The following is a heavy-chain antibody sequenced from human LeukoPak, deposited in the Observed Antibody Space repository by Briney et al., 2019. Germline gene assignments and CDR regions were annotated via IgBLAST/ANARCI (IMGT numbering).Heavy chain of an antibody. J-gene: IGHJ5*02. CDR1: GGSFSGYY. V-gene: IGHV4-34*01. CDR3: ARYFILGELSTNWFDP. D-gene: IGHD3-16*02. CDR2: INHSGST. Sequence: SETLSFTCAVYGGSFSGYYWSWIRQPPGKGLEWIGEINHSGSTNYNPSLKSRVTISVDTSKNQFSLKLSSVTAADTAVYYCARYFILGELSTNWFDPWGQGTLVTVSS.